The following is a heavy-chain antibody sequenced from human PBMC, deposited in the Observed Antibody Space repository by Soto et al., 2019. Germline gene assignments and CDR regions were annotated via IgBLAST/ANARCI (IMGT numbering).Heavy chain of an antibody. CDR2: ISGSGGST. Sequence: EVQLLESGGGLVQPGGSLRLSCAASGFTFSSYAMSWVRQAPGKGLEWVSAISGSGGSTYYADSVKGRFTISRDNSKNTMYRQMNSLRAEDTAVYYCAKDLVPDCSGGSCPTPFLYYFDYWGQGTLVTVSS. CDR1: GFTFSSYA. D-gene: IGHD2-15*01. J-gene: IGHJ4*02. CDR3: AKDLVPDCSGGSCPTPFLYYFDY. V-gene: IGHV3-23*01.